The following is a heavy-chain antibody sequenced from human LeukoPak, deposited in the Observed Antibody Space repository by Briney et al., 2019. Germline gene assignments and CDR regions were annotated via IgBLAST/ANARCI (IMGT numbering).Heavy chain of an antibody. CDR2: ISYDGSNK. CDR3: AREAAAGRGFDY. J-gene: IGHJ4*02. Sequence: GRSLRLSCAASGFTFSSYAMHWVRQAPGKGLEGVAVISYDGSNKYYADSVKGRFTISRDNSKNTLYLQMNSLRAEDTAVYYCAREAAAGRGFDYWGQGTLVTVSS. D-gene: IGHD6-13*01. CDR1: GFTFSSYA. V-gene: IGHV3-30*04.